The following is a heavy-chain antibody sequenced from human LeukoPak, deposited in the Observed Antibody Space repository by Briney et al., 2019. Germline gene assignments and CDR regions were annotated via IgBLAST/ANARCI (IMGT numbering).Heavy chain of an antibody. CDR1: GDSISSYY. V-gene: IGHV4-59*01. CDR3: ARGGAARLHFQN. D-gene: IGHD6-6*01. J-gene: IGHJ1*01. Sequence: PSETLSLTCTVSGDSISSYYWSWIRQPPGKGLEWIGYIYYSGSTNYNPSLKSRVTISVDTSKNQFSLNLNSVTAADTAVYYCARGGAARLHFQNWGQGTLVTVSS. CDR2: IYYSGST.